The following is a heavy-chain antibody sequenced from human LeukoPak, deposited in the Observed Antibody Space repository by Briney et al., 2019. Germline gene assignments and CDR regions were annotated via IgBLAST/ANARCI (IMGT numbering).Heavy chain of an antibody. Sequence: GGSLRLSCAASGFTFSSYSMNWVRQAPGKGLEWVSSISSSSSYIYYADSVKGRFTISRDNAKNSLYLQMNSPRAEDTAVYYCARRIAAAGNFYYYYMDVRGKGTTVTVSS. CDR3: ARRIAAAGNFYYYYMDV. D-gene: IGHD6-13*01. CDR2: ISSSSSYI. CDR1: GFTFSSYS. V-gene: IGHV3-21*01. J-gene: IGHJ6*03.